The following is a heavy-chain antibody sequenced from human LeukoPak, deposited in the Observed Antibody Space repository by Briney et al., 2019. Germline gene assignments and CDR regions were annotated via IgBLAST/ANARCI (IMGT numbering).Heavy chain of an antibody. CDR2: IIPIFGTA. Sequence: SVKVSCKASGGTFSSYAISWVRQAPGQGLEWMGGIIPIFGTANYAQKFQGRVTITTDESTSTAYMGLSSLRSEDTAVYYCARATATIPPWGYYYYYMDVWGKGTTVTVSS. D-gene: IGHD5-24*01. J-gene: IGHJ6*03. CDR3: ARATATIPPWGYYYYYMDV. V-gene: IGHV1-69*05. CDR1: GGTFSSYA.